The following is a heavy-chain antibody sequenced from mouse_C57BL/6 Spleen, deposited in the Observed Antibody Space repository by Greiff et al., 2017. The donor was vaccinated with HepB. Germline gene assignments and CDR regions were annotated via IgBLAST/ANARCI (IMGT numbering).Heavy chain of an antibody. D-gene: IGHD1-1*01. CDR3: ARRGHYGSPYWYFDV. Sequence: VQLQQPGAELVRPGSSVKLSCKASGYTFTSYWMHWVKQRPIQGLEWIGNIDPSDSETHYNQKFKDKATLTVDKSSSTAYMQLSSLTSEDSAVYYCARRGHYGSPYWYFDVWGTGTTVTVSS. J-gene: IGHJ1*03. V-gene: IGHV1-52*01. CDR1: GYTFTSYW. CDR2: IDPSDSET.